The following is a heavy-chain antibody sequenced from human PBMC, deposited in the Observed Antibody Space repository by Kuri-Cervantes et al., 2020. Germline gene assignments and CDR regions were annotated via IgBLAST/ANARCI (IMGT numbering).Heavy chain of an antibody. V-gene: IGHV6-1*01. CDR3: ARGTVDSSSSVASLYYGMDV. CDR2: TYYRSKWYN. J-gene: IGHJ6*02. CDR1: GDSVSSNSAA. D-gene: IGHD6-6*01. Sequence: SETLSLTCAISGDSVSSNSAAWNRIRQSPSRGLEWLGRTYYRSKWYNDYAVSVKSRITINPDTSKNQFSLQLNSVTPEDTAVYYCARGTVDSSSSVASLYYGMDVWGQGTTVTVSS.